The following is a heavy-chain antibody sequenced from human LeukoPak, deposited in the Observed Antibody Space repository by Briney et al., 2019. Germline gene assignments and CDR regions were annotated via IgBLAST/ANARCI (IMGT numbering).Heavy chain of an antibody. D-gene: IGHD6-13*01. CDR1: GDSVSSNSAA. V-gene: IGHV6-1*01. J-gene: IGHJ5*02. Sequence: SQTLSLTCAISGDSVSSNSAAWNWIRQSPSRGLEWLGRTYYRSKWYSDYAVSVKSRVIINADTSKNQFSLQLNSVTPEDTAVYYCARESSGSSWYRDGFDPWGQGTLVTVSS. CDR2: TYYRSKWYS. CDR3: ARESSGSSWYRDGFDP.